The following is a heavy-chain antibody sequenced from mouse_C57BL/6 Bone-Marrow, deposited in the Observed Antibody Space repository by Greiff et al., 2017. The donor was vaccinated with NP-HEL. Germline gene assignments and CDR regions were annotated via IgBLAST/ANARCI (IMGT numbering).Heavy chain of an antibody. Sequence: VKLQQSGAELARPGASVKMSCKASGYTFTSYTMHWVKQRPGQGLEWIGYINPSSGYTKYNQKFKDKATWTADKSYSTAYMQLSSLTSEDSAVYYYTSFYYGGIYWYFNVWGTGTTVTVSS. J-gene: IGHJ1*03. CDR3: TSFYYGGIYWYFNV. CDR1: GYTFTSYT. V-gene: IGHV1-4*01. CDR2: INPSSGYT. D-gene: IGHD1-1*01.